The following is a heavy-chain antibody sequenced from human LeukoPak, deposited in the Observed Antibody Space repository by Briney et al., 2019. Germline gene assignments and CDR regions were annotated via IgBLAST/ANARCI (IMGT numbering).Heavy chain of an antibody. D-gene: IGHD3-10*01. V-gene: IGHV4-39*01. J-gene: IGHJ4*02. CDR3: ARISGPGDY. Sequence: PSETLSLTCTVSGGSISSSSYYWGWIRRPPGTGLEWIGSIYYSGSTYYNPSLKSRITISVDTSKNQFSLKLSSVTAADTAVYYCARISGPGDYWGQGTLVTVSS. CDR1: GGSISSSSYY. CDR2: IYYSGST.